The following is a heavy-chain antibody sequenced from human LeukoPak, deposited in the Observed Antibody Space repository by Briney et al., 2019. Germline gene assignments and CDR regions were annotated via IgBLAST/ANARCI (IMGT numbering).Heavy chain of an antibody. J-gene: IGHJ4*02. CDR3: ARHRYYSYYFDY. CDR2: IYNSGAT. Sequence: PSETLSLTCSVSGGSISRGSYYWGWIRQPPGKGLEWIGSIYNSGATYYNPSLKSRLTISVDTSKNQFSLNLSSATAADTAVYYCARHRYYSYYFDYWGQGTLVTVSS. D-gene: IGHD3-10*01. V-gene: IGHV4-39*01. CDR1: GGSISRGSYY.